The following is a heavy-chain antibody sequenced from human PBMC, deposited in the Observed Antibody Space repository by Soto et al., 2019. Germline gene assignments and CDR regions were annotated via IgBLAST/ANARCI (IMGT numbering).Heavy chain of an antibody. CDR3: ARDENYMVQDIVVVPAAQEATDY. J-gene: IGHJ4*01. D-gene: IGHD2-2*01. CDR1: GGTFSSYT. V-gene: IGHV1-69*04. Sequence: SVKVSCKASGGTFSSYTISWVRQAPGQGLEWMGRIIPILGIANYAQKFQGRVTITADKSTSTAYTELSSLRSEDTAVYYCARDENYMVQDIVVVPAAQEATDYWG. CDR2: IIPILGIA.